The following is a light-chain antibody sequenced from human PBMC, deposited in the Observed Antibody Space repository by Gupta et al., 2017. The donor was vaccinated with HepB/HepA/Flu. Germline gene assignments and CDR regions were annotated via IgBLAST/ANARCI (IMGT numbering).Light chain of an antibody. V-gene: IGKV3-11*01. CDR1: QSVSSD. J-gene: IGKJ1*01. Sequence: ELVLTQSPATLSLSPGERATLSCRASQSVSSDLAWYQQKPGQAPRLLIYDASNRATGIPARFSGSGSGTDFTLTISSLEPEDFAIYYGQQRINWPWTCGQGTKVEIK. CDR2: DAS. CDR3: QQRINWPWT.